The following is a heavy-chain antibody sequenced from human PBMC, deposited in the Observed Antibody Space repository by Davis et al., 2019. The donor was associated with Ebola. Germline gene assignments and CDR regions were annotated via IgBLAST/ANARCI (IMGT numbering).Heavy chain of an antibody. CDR2: ISTFDGKT. CDR3: ARGLDFGDYTDY. J-gene: IGHJ4*02. D-gene: IGHD4-17*01. V-gene: IGHV1-18*01. CDR1: RGTFNTYS. Sequence: ASVNVSCKASRGTFNTYSFNWVRQAPGQGPEWMGWISTFDGKTKYVQKFQGRVTMNRDTSTSTVYMELRSLRSDDTAVYYCARGLDFGDYTDYWGQGTLVTVAS.